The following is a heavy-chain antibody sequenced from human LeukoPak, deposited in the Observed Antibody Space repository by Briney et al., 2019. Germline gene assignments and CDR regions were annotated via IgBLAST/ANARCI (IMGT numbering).Heavy chain of an antibody. Sequence: PGGSLRLSCAASGFTFSSYAMHWVRQAPGKGLEWVAVISYDGSNKYYADSVKGRFTISRDNSKNTLYLQMNSLRAEDTAVYYCAREWLLWFGELLYYFDYWGQGTLVTVSS. CDR3: AREWLLWFGELLYYFDY. CDR1: GFTFSSYA. J-gene: IGHJ4*02. D-gene: IGHD3-10*01. CDR2: ISYDGSNK. V-gene: IGHV3-30-3*01.